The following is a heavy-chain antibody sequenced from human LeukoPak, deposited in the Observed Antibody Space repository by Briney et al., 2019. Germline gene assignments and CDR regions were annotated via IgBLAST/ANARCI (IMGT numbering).Heavy chain of an antibody. V-gene: IGHV3-23*01. J-gene: IGHJ4*02. CDR1: GFTFSSYA. CDR3: AKDLREASSLDY. D-gene: IGHD6-13*01. CDR2: ISGSGGST. Sequence: GGSLRLSCAASGFTFSSYAMSWVRQAPGKGLKWVSAISGSGGSTYYADSVKGWFTISRDNSKNTLYLQMNSLRAEDTAVYYCAKDLREASSLDYWGQGTLVTVSS.